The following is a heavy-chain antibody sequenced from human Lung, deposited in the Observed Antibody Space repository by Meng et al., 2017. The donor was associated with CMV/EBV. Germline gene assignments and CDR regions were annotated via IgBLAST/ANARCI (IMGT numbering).Heavy chain of an antibody. CDR1: QYTFSNYW. CDR2: IQPDGSHI. CDR3: ARVKTTWVWFED. D-gene: IGHD1-1*01. J-gene: IGHJ5*02. V-gene: IGHV5-51*01. Sequence: GGSLRLSCKTSQYTFSNYWIGWVRQMPGKGLEWMGIIQPDGSHIRNSPSFQGQVTLSVDKSITTAYLQWSSLKASDTAMYYCARVKTTWVWFEDWGQGTQVTVSS.